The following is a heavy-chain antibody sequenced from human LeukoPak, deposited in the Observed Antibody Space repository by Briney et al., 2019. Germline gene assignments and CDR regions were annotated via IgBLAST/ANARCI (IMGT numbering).Heavy chain of an antibody. V-gene: IGHV1-18*01. J-gene: IGHJ4*02. CDR1: GYTFTSYG. CDR2: ISAYNGNT. CDR3: ARTPLGHYDFWSGYYTLYYFDY. D-gene: IGHD3-3*01. Sequence: ASVKVSCKASGYTFTSYGISWVRQAPGQGLEWMGWISAYNGNTNYAQKLQGRVTMTTDTSTSTAYMELRSLRSDDTAVYYCARTPLGHYDFWSGYYTLYYFDYWGQGTLVTVSS.